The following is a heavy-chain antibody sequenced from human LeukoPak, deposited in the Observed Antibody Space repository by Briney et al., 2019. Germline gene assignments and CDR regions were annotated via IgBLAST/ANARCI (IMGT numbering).Heavy chain of an antibody. J-gene: IGHJ6*02. CDR3: ARGMSPDIVVVPAAWDYYYYYGMDV. Sequence: GASVSVSCKASGYTFTSYDINLVRQGNGQGMEWMGWMNPNSGNTGYAQKFQGRVTMTRNTSISTAYMELSSLRSEDTAVYYCARGMSPDIVVVPAAWDYYYYYGMDVWGQGTTVTVSS. D-gene: IGHD2-2*01. CDR2: MNPNSGNT. V-gene: IGHV1-8*01. CDR1: GYTFTSYD.